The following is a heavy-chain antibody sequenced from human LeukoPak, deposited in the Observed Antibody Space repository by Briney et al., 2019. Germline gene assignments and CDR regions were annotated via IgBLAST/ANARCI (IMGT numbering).Heavy chain of an antibody. CDR1: GYTFTGYY. J-gene: IGHJ4*02. V-gene: IGHV1-2*02. D-gene: IGHD3-22*01. CDR2: INPNSGGT. Sequence: ASVKVFCKASGYTFTGYYMHWVRQAPGQGLELMGWINPNSGGTNYAQKFQGRVTMTRDTSISTAYMELSRLRSDHTAVYYCARGPQYYYDSSGYSDYWGQGTLVTVSS. CDR3: ARGPQYYYDSSGYSDY.